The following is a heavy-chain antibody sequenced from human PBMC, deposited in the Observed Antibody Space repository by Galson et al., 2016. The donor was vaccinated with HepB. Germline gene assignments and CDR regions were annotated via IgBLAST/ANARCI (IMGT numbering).Heavy chain of an antibody. CDR2: IIPIFGTA. V-gene: IGHV1-69*13. CDR1: GYTFPTFG. D-gene: IGHD3-10*01. Sequence: SVKVSCKASGYTFPTFGISWLRQAPGQGLEWMGGIIPIFGTANYAQKFQGRVTITADDSTSAAYMELSSLRSEDTAMYYCARSRFDGSGSHYNAEFDSWGQGTLVTVSS. J-gene: IGHJ4*02. CDR3: ARSRFDGSGSHYNAEFDS.